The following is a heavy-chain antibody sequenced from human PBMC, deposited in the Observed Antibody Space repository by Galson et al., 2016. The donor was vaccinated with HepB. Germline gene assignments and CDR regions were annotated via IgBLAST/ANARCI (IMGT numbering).Heavy chain of an antibody. Sequence: SVKVSCKASGYTFAGYYMHWVRQAPGQGLEWLGWVNPNSGATKYAQKFQGRLTMTTDTSINTGYMDLSGLRSADTAVYYCARVPGSTYTNWFDPWGQGTLVTVST. J-gene: IGHJ5*02. D-gene: IGHD6-13*01. CDR1: GYTFAGYY. CDR2: VNPNSGAT. CDR3: ARVPGSTYTNWFDP. V-gene: IGHV1-2*02.